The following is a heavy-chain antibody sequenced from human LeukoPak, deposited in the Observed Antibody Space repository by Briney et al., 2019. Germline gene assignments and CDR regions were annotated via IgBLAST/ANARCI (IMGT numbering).Heavy chain of an antibody. D-gene: IGHD3-3*01. CDR3: ATSRLYDFWSGYYRHYQGVDY. Sequence: SETLSLTCTVSGGSISSGDYYWRWVRQPPGKGLEWIGYIYYSGSTYYNPSLKSRVTISVDTSKNQFSLKLSSVTAADTAVYYCATSRLYDFWSGYYRHYQGVDYWGQGTLVTVSS. CDR2: IYYSGST. V-gene: IGHV4-30-4*08. CDR1: GGSISSGDYY. J-gene: IGHJ4*02.